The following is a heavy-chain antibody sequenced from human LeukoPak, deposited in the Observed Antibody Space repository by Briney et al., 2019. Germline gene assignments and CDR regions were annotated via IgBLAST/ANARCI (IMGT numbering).Heavy chain of an antibody. Sequence: PGGSLRLSCAASGFTFSSYGMHWVRQAPGKGLEWVAVISYDGSNKYYADSVKGRFTISRDNSKNTLYLQMNSLRAEDTAVYYCARDNYYGTTGYYYPAGYWGQGTLVTVSS. CDR3: ARDNYYGTTGYYYPAGY. CDR1: GFTFSSYG. V-gene: IGHV3-30*03. CDR2: ISYDGSNK. J-gene: IGHJ4*02. D-gene: IGHD3-22*01.